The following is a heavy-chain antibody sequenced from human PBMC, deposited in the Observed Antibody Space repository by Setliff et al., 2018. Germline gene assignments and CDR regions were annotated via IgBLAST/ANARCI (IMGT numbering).Heavy chain of an antibody. CDR1: GGSISSGGYY. CDR3: ARVALVVVIRNAFDI. Sequence: SETLSLTCTVSGGSISSGGYYWSWTRQHPGKGLEWIGYIYYSGSTYYNPSLKSRVTISVDTSKNQFSLKLSSVTAADTAVYYCARVALVVVIRNAFDIWGQGTMVTVSS. V-gene: IGHV4-31*03. J-gene: IGHJ3*02. CDR2: IYYSGST. D-gene: IGHD2-21*01.